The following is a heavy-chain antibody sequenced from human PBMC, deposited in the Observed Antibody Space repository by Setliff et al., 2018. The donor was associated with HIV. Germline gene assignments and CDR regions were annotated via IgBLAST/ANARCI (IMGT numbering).Heavy chain of an antibody. V-gene: IGHV3-15*07. CDR2: IKSKTDGGTT. D-gene: IGHD2-2*01. J-gene: IGHJ1*01. Sequence: PGGSLRLSCAASGFTFNKAWMNWVRQAPGKGLEWVGRIKSKTDGGTTDYAAPVKGRFTISRDDSKNTLYLQMNSLKTEDTAIYYCTTKPPAADFQHWGQGTLVTVSS. CDR3: TTKPPAADFQH. CDR1: GFTFNKAW.